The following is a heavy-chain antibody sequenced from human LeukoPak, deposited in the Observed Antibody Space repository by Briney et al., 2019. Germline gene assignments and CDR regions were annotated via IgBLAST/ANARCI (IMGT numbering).Heavy chain of an antibody. Sequence: SETLSLTCTVSGGSISSSSYYWGWTRQPPGKGLEWIGSIYYSGSTYYNPSLKSRVTISVDTSKNQFSLKLSSVTAADTAVYYCARGLVDTTLDYWGQGTLVTVSS. D-gene: IGHD5-18*01. CDR1: GGSISSSSYY. J-gene: IGHJ4*02. V-gene: IGHV4-39*07. CDR2: IYYSGST. CDR3: ARGLVDTTLDY.